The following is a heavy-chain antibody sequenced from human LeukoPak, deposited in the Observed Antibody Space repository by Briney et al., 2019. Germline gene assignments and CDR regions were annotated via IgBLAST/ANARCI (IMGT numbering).Heavy chain of an antibody. CDR2: ISSRHSPI. Sequence: GGSLRLSCTASGFTFSDYSMSWVRQAPGKGLEWVSYISSRHSPIYYADSVKGRFTISRDNARNSLYLQMNSLRAEDTAVYYCARGWNYYYMDVWGKGTTVTVSS. CDR1: GFTFSDYS. V-gene: IGHV3-48*04. J-gene: IGHJ6*03. D-gene: IGHD2-15*01. CDR3: ARGWNYYYMDV.